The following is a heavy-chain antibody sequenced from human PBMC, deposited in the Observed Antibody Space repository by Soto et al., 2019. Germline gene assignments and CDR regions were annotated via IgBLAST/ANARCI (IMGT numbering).Heavy chain of an antibody. D-gene: IGHD5-12*01. J-gene: IGHJ4*02. CDR1: GGSICGYY. V-gene: IGHV4-59*01. Sequence: SETLSLTCTVSGGSICGYYWSWIRQPPGKGLEWIGYIYYSGSTNYNPSLKSRVTISVDTSKNQFSLKLSSVTAADTAVYYCARQTLTSDIVATVFDYWGQGTLVTVSS. CDR3: ARQTLTSDIVATVFDY. CDR2: IYYSGST.